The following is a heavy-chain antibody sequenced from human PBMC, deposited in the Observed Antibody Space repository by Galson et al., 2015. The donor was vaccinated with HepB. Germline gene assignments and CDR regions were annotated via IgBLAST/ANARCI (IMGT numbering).Heavy chain of an antibody. CDR1: GFIFSSYA. CDR2: MSFDGTSE. Sequence: SLRLSCATSGFIFSSYAMHWVRQAPGKGLEWVAVMSFDGTSEYYADSVRGRFTISRDNSKEALWLQMNSLRYEDTAVYYCVRDNGRNYGSALGDIWGQGTLVIVSS. V-gene: IGHV3-30*17. J-gene: IGHJ4*02. D-gene: IGHD1-7*01. CDR3: VRDNGRNYGSALGDI.